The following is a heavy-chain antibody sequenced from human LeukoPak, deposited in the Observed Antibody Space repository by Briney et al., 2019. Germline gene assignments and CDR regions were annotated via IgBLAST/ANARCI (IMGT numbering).Heavy chain of an antibody. CDR1: GFIFNRYT. J-gene: IGHJ4*02. Sequence: GGSLRLSCAASGFIFNRYTMHWLRHSPDKGLEWVAVISHNEIHRYYSDSVRGRFTISRENSQNLLHLQMESLTPEDTAVYYCATDPVDGLPDYFDYWGQGTLVTVSS. CDR2: ISHNEIHR. CDR3: ATDPVDGLPDYFDY. V-gene: IGHV3-30-3*01. D-gene: IGHD3/OR15-3a*01.